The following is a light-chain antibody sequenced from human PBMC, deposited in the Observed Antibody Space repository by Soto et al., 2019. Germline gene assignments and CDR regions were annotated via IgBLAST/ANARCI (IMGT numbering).Light chain of an antibody. CDR1: SSDVGAYDY. Sequence: QSALTQPASVSGSPGQSITISCTGTSSDVGAYDYVSWYQQHPDKAPKLMIYEVSYRPSGVSHRFSGSKSVNTATLTISGLQAEDEADYYCSSYTTSSTRVFGTGTKVTVL. CDR3: SSYTTSSTRV. V-gene: IGLV2-14*03. J-gene: IGLJ1*01. CDR2: EVS.